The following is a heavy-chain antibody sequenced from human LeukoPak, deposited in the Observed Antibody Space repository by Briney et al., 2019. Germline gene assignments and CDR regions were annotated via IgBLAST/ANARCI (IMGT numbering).Heavy chain of an antibody. CDR1: GFTFSSYA. CDR2: ISYDGSNK. Sequence: GGSLRLSCAASGFTFSSYAMHWVRQAPGKGLEWVAVISYDGSNKYYADSVKGRFTISRDNSKNTLYLQMNSLRAEDTAVYYCARRKSILWFGDPYGMDVWGQGTTVTVSS. V-gene: IGHV3-30*04. J-gene: IGHJ6*02. CDR3: ARRKSILWFGDPYGMDV. D-gene: IGHD3-10*01.